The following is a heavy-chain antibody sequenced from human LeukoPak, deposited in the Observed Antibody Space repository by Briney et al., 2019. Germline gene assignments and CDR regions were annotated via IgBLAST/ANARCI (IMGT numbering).Heavy chain of an antibody. D-gene: IGHD2-15*01. CDR3: AREPPGYCSGGSDCHFDY. CDR1: GFNFSRCA. J-gene: IGHJ4*02. CDR2: ISGNGAGT. Sequence: GGSLRLSCAASGFNFSRCAMSWVRQAPGKGLEWVSIISGNGAGTYYADSVRGRFTISRDNAKNSLYLQMNSLRAEDTAVYYCAREPPGYCSGGSDCHFDYWGQGTLVTVSS. V-gene: IGHV3-23*01.